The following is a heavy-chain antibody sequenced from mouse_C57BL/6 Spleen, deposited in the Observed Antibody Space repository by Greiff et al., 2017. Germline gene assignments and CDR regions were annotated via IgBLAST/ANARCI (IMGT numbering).Heavy chain of an antibody. Sequence: QVQLQQPGAELVMPGASVKLSCKASGYTFTSYWMHWVKQRPGQGLEWIGEIDPSDSYTNYNQKFKGKSTLTVDKSSSTAYMPLSSLTSEDSAVYYCARGGNYSSAWFAYWGQGTLVTVSA. V-gene: IGHV1-69*01. J-gene: IGHJ3*01. CDR2: IDPSDSYT. CDR1: GYTFTSYW. CDR3: ARGGNYSSAWFAY. D-gene: IGHD2-1*01.